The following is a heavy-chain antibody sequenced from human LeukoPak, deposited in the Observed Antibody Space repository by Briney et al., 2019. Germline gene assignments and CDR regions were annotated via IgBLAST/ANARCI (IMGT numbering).Heavy chain of an antibody. CDR2: IYYSGTT. CDR3: ARVSSSGWYDFDY. J-gene: IGHJ4*02. V-gene: IGHV4-31*03. Sequence: PSQTLSLTCNVSGGSISSGGYYWSWIRQHPGKGLEWIGYIYYSGTTYYNPSLKSRLTISVDTSKSDFSLNLNSVTAADTAVYYCARVSSSGWYDFDYWGQGTLVTVSS. D-gene: IGHD6-13*01. CDR1: GGSISSGGYY.